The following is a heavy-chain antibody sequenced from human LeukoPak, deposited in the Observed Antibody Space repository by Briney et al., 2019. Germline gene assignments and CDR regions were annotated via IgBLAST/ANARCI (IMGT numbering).Heavy chain of an antibody. CDR2: IYTNGIT. CDR1: GGSVSSGSYY. CDR3: AREKRDGYNYFDY. V-gene: IGHV4-61*02. D-gene: IGHD5-24*01. Sequence: SETLSLTRTVSGGSVSSGSYYRSWIRQPAGKGLEWIGRIYTNGITNYNPSLKSRVTISVDTSKNQLSLKLSSVTAADTAVYYCAREKRDGYNYFDYWGQGTLVTVSS. J-gene: IGHJ4*02.